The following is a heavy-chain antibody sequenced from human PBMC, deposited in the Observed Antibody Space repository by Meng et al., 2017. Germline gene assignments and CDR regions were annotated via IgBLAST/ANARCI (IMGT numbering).Heavy chain of an antibody. Sequence: ASVQVSCKASGYTFTSDGISWVRQAPGQGREWMGWISAYDGNTNYAQKLQGRVTMTTDTSTSTAYMELRSLRSDDTAVYYCARRSQGLGYSSSWMYYYYYGMDVWGQGTTVTVSS. J-gene: IGHJ6*02. CDR2: ISAYDGNT. V-gene: IGHV1-18*01. CDR3: ARRSQGLGYSSSWMYYYYYGMDV. CDR1: GYTFTSDG. D-gene: IGHD6-13*01.